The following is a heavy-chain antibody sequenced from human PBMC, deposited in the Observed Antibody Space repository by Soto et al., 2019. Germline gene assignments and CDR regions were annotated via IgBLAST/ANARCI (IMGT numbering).Heavy chain of an antibody. CDR2: ISSSNSTI. CDR1: GFTFSSYA. CDR3: ARDLGRRDAFDI. J-gene: IGHJ3*02. Sequence: GGSLRLSCAASGFTFSSYAMSWVRQAPGKGLEWVSYISSSNSTIYYADSVKGRFTISRDNAKNSLYLQMNSLRAEDTAVYYCARDLGRRDAFDIWGQGTMVTVSS. V-gene: IGHV3-48*01.